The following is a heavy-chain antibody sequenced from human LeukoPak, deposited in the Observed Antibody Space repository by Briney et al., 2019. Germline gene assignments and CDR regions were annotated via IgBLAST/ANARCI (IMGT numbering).Heavy chain of an antibody. Sequence: ASVKVSCKASGYTFTTFGVSRVRQAPGQGLEWMGWISAYNGDTNYAQKFQGRVTMTTDTSTYTAYMELRSLRSDDTAVYYCARSGDGNWFDPWGQGTLVIVSS. D-gene: IGHD2-21*02. CDR3: ARSGDGNWFDP. CDR2: ISAYNGDT. CDR1: GYTFTTFG. V-gene: IGHV1-18*01. J-gene: IGHJ5*02.